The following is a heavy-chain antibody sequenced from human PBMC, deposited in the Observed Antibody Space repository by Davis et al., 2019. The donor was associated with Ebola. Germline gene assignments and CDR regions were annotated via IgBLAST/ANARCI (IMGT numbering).Heavy chain of an antibody. V-gene: IGHV3-7*01. D-gene: IGHD6-13*01. CDR2: IKEDGGAE. Sequence: GESLKISCAASGFSFSIYWMHWVRQAPGKGLEWVATIKEDGGAEFYPDSVKGRFTISRDNARNSLFLQMNNLRTEDTAVYYCVRAGPNFDYWGQGTPVTVSS. J-gene: IGHJ4*02. CDR1: GFSFSIYW. CDR3: VRAGPNFDY.